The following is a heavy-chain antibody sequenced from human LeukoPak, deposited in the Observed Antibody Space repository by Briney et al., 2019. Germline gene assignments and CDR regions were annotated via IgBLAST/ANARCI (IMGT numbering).Heavy chain of an antibody. CDR2: IYYSGST. D-gene: IGHD2-2*02. CDR3: AREAPLYCSSTSCYTYYYYYMDV. J-gene: IGHJ6*03. V-gene: IGHV4-59*01. CDR1: GGSISSYY. Sequence: SETLSLTCTVSGGSISSYYWSWIRQPPGKGLEWIGYIYYSGSTNYNPSLKSRVTISVDTSKNQFSLKLSSVTAADTAVYYCAREAPLYCSSTSCYTYYYYYMDVWGKGTTVTVSS.